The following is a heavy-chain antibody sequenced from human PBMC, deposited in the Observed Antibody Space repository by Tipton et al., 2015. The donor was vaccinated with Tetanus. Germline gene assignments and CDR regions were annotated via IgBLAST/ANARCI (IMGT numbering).Heavy chain of an antibody. V-gene: IGHV3-7*04. Sequence: SLRLSCAASGFTFSSYWMSWVRQAPGKGLEWVAYIKHDGTEKYYVDSVRGRFTISRDNTNNSLVLQMSGLRAEDTAVYFCARGLVDPYCSSAACDPNWFGPWGQGALVTVSS. CDR2: IKHDGTEK. CDR3: ARGLVDPYCSSAACDPNWFGP. J-gene: IGHJ5*02. D-gene: IGHD2-2*01. CDR1: GFTFSSYW.